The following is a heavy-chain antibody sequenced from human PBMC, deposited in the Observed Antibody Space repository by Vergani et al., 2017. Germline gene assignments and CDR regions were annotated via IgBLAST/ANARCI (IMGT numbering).Heavy chain of an antibody. Sequence: QVQLVESGGGVVQPGRSLRLSCAASGFTFSSYGMHWVRQAPGKGLEWVAVIWYDGSNKYYADSVKGRFTISRDNSKNTLYLQMNSLRAEDTAVYYCAKYLRDSTDGLPDSWGPGTLVIVSS. V-gene: IGHV3-33*06. D-gene: IGHD2-21*02. CDR2: IWYDGSNK. J-gene: IGHJ4*02. CDR1: GFTFSSYG. CDR3: AKYLRDSTDGLPDS.